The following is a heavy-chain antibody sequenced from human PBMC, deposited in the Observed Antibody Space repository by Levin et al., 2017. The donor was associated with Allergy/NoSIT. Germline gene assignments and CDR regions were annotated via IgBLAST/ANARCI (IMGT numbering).Heavy chain of an antibody. Sequence: LSLTCAASGFPFDDYGMHWVRQAPGKGLEWVSLISWDGANIAYADSVKGRFTISRDNSKNSLYLQMHSPRVEDTAFYYCAKDHSGSYYDHWGHGTLVTVSS. CDR1: GFPFDDYG. CDR2: ISWDGANI. J-gene: IGHJ4*03. V-gene: IGHV3-43D*04. D-gene: IGHD1-26*01. CDR3: AKDHSGSYYDH.